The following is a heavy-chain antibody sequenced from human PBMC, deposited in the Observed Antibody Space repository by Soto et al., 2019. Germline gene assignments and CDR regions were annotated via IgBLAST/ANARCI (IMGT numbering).Heavy chain of an antibody. Sequence: SQTLSLTCTVSGGSISSYYWSWIRQPPGKGLEWIGYIYYSGSTNYNPSLKSRVTISVDTSKNQFSLKLSSVTAADTAVYYCARGISVVRGVSDYYYYGMDVWGQGTTVTVSS. CDR3: ARGISVVRGVSDYYYYGMDV. D-gene: IGHD3-10*01. V-gene: IGHV4-59*01. J-gene: IGHJ6*02. CDR2: IYYSGST. CDR1: GGSISSYY.